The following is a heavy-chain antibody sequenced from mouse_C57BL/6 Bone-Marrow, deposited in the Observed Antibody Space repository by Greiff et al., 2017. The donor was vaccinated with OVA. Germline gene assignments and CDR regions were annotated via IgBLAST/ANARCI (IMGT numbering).Heavy chain of an antibody. D-gene: IGHD4-1*01. CDR2: INPNNGGT. V-gene: IGHV1-26*01. Sequence: EVQLQQSGPELVKPGASVKISCKASGYTFTDYYMNWVKQSHGKSLEWIGDINPNNGGTSYNQKFKGKATLTVDKSSSTAYMELRSLTSEDSAVYYCARWGWDEGYFDVWGTGTTVTVSS. J-gene: IGHJ1*03. CDR3: ARWGWDEGYFDV. CDR1: GYTFTDYY.